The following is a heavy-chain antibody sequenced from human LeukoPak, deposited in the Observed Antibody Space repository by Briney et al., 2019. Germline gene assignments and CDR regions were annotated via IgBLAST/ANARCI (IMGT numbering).Heavy chain of an antibody. CDR1: GGSFSGYY. Sequence: SETLSLTCAVYGGSFSGYYWSWIRQPPGKGLEWIGEINHSGSTNYNPSLKSRVTISVDTSKNQFSLKLSSVTAADTAVYYCASEPYSSSSLVLSGWFDPWGQGTLVTVSS. V-gene: IGHV4-34*01. CDR2: INHSGST. CDR3: ASEPYSSSSLVLSGWFDP. D-gene: IGHD6-6*01. J-gene: IGHJ5*02.